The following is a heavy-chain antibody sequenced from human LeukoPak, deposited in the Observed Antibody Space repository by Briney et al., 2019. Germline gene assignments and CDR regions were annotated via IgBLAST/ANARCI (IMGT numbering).Heavy chain of an antibody. CDR1: GFTFTNYW. V-gene: IGHV3-74*01. CDR3: VGTIASRGSEY. Sequence: GGSLRLSCAASGFTFTNYWMHWVRQAPGMGLVWVSRLPPDELGIIYADSVKGRFTVSRDNAKDTVYLQMNNLRVDDTAMYYCVGTIASRGSEYWGQGALVTVSS. CDR2: LPPDELGI. J-gene: IGHJ4*02. D-gene: IGHD6-6*01.